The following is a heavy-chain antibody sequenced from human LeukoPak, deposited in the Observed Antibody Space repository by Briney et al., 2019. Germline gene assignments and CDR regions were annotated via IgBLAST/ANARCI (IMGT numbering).Heavy chain of an antibody. CDR2: IYYSGST. J-gene: IGHJ4*02. CDR3: ARASGWYRLAFDY. CDR1: GGSISSYY. D-gene: IGHD6-19*01. Sequence: SDTLSLTGTVSGGSISSYYWSWIRQPPGKGLERIGYIYYSGSTNYNPSLKSRVTISVDTSKNQFSLKLNSVTAADTAVYYCARASGWYRLAFDYWGQGTLVTVSS. V-gene: IGHV4-59*01.